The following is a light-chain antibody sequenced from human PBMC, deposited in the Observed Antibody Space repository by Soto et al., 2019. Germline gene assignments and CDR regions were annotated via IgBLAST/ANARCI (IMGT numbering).Light chain of an antibody. Sequence: QSALTQPASVSGSPGQSITISCTGTSSDVGGYNYVSWYQQHPGKAPKLTIYDVSNRPSGVSNRFSGSKSGNTASLTISGLQAEDEADYYCSSYTSSSLLFGGGTKLTVL. V-gene: IGLV2-14*01. J-gene: IGLJ2*01. CDR2: DVS. CDR1: SSDVGGYNY. CDR3: SSYTSSSLL.